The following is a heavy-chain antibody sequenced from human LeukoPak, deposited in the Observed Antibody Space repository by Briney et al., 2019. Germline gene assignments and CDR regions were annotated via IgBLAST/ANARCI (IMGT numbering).Heavy chain of an antibody. J-gene: IGHJ5*02. CDR3: ARDLERYCSSTSCYKGFDP. Sequence: ASVKLSFKASGYTFTCSYMHWGRHAPGQGLEWMGRINPNSGGTNYDWEVPGKVTMTRDTAIITAYMDLSRLRSDDTAVYYWARDLERYCSSTSCYKGFDPWGQGTLVTVSS. V-gene: IGHV1-2*06. D-gene: IGHD2-2*02. CDR2: INPNSGGT. CDR1: GYTFTCSY.